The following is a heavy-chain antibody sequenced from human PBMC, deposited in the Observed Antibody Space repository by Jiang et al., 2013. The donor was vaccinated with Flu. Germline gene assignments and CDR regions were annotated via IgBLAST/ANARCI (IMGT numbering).Heavy chain of an antibody. J-gene: IGHJ6*02. V-gene: IGHV1-69*01. D-gene: IGHD2-15*01. Sequence: GAEVKKPGSSVKVSCKASGGTFSSYAISWVRQAPGQGLEWMGGIITILGAPNYAQKFQGRVTITADESTRTAYMEVTNLRSADTAVYYCARSSGGSRGYYYYEMDVWGQGTTVTVSS. CDR1: GGTFSSYA. CDR2: IITILGAP. CDR3: ARSSGGSRGYYYYEMDV.